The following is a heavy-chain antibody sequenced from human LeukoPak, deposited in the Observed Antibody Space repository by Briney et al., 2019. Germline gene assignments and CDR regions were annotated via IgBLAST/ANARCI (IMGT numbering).Heavy chain of an antibody. D-gene: IGHD3-16*02. CDR3: AKRFGGVIVRLLFDI. CDR2: ISGSGGST. V-gene: IGHV3-23*01. J-gene: IGHJ3*02. CDR1: GFTFSSYA. Sequence: PGRSLRLSCAASGFTFSSYAMSWVRQAPGKGLEWVSAISGSGGSTYYADSVKGRFTISRDNSKNTLYLQMNSLRAEDTAVYYCAKRFGGVIVRLLFDIWGQGTMVTVSS.